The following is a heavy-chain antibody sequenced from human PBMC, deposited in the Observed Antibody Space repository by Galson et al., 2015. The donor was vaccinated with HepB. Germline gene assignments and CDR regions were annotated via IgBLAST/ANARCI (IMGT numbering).Heavy chain of an antibody. J-gene: IGHJ6*01. CDR3: ARGKGRQLLLDYHYYGMDV. CDR2: ITLSGGT. D-gene: IGHD3-3*01. CDR1: GGSLSGYH. Sequence: ETLSLTCAVFGGSLSGYHWTWIRQSPGKGLEWIGEITLSGGTHSNPSLKSRVTISVDTSKSQFSLKVRSVTASDTAVYYCARGKGRQLLLDYHYYGMDVWGQGTTVTVSS. V-gene: IGHV4-34*01.